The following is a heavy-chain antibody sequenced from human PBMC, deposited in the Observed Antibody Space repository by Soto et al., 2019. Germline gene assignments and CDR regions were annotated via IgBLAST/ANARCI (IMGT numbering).Heavy chain of an antibody. Sequence: ASVKVSCKASGYTFTSYYMHWVRQAPGQGLEWMGIINPSGGSTSYAQKFQGRVTMTGDTSTSTVYMELSSLRSEDTAVYYCAREKGSSSWYVRWFDPWGRGTLVTVSS. D-gene: IGHD6-13*01. J-gene: IGHJ5*02. CDR3: AREKGSSSWYVRWFDP. CDR1: GYTFTSYY. V-gene: IGHV1-46*01. CDR2: INPSGGST.